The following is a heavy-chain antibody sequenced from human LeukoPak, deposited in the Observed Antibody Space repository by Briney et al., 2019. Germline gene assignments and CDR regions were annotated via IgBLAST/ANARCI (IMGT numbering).Heavy chain of an antibody. D-gene: IGHD2-2*01. CDR3: ARWQAGYCSSTSCYDEGDV. CDR1: GFTFSSYA. V-gene: IGHV3-30*04. J-gene: IGHJ6*02. Sequence: GGSLRLSCAASGFTFSSYAMHWVRQAPGKGLEWVAVISYDGSNKYYADSVKGRFTISRDNSKNTLYLQMNSLRAEDTAVYYCARWQAGYCSSTSCYDEGDVWGQGTTVIVSS. CDR2: ISYDGSNK.